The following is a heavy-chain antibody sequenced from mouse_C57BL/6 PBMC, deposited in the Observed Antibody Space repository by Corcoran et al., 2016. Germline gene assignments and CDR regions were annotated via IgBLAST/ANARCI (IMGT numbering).Heavy chain of an antibody. J-gene: IGHJ4*01. V-gene: IGHV1-19*01. CDR3: ARENYGYDGYAMDY. D-gene: IGHD2-2*01. Sequence: EVQLQQSGPVLVKPGASVKMSCKASGYTFTDYYMNWVKQSHGKSLEWIGVINPYNGGTSYNQKFKGKATLTVDKSSSTAYMELNSLTSEDSAVYYCARENYGYDGYAMDYWGQGTSVTVSS. CDR2: INPYNGGT. CDR1: GYTFTDYY.